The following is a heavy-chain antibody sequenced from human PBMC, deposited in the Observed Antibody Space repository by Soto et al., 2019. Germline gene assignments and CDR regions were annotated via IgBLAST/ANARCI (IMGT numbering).Heavy chain of an antibody. J-gene: IGHJ2*01. Sequence: QVQLQQWGAGLLKPSETLSLTCTVYGASFAGYYWTWLRQSPGKGLEWIGEVSHSGIAKYNPSLGSRVTISLDTSNTPFSLDLTSVTAAATAVYYCARYGGTSIWYFDIWGRGTLVSVSS. CDR3: ARYGGTSIWYFDI. CDR2: VSHSGIA. D-gene: IGHD2-15*01. V-gene: IGHV4-34*01. CDR1: GASFAGYY.